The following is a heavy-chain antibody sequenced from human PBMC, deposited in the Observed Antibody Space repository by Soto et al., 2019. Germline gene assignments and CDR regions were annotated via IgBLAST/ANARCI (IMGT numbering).Heavy chain of an antibody. V-gene: IGHV4-31*03. J-gene: IGHJ6*02. D-gene: IGHD6-6*01. CDR3: ARDRQQLVGFSSSYYYYGMDV. CDR1: GGSISSGGYY. Sequence: SETLSLTCTVSGGSISSGGYYWSWIRQHPGKGLEWIGYIYYSGSTYYNPSLKSRVTISVDTSKNQFSLKLSSVTAADTAVYYCARDRQQLVGFSSSYYYYGMDVWGQGTTVTVSS. CDR2: IYYSGST.